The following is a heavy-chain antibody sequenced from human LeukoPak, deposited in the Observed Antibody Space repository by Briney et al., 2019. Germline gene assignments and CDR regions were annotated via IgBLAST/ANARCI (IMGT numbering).Heavy chain of an antibody. V-gene: IGHV1-18*01. Sequence: ASVKVSCKASGYTFTSYGISWVRQAPGQGLEWMGWISAYNGNTNYAQKLQGRVTMTTDTSTSTAYMELRSLRSEDTAVYYCASSVPKDYGDFPYYFDYWGQGTLVTVSS. CDR1: GYTFTSYG. CDR2: ISAYNGNT. CDR3: ASSVPKDYGDFPYYFDY. D-gene: IGHD4-17*01. J-gene: IGHJ4*02.